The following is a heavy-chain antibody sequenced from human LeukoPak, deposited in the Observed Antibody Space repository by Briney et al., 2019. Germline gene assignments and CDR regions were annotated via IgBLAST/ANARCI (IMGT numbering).Heavy chain of an antibody. CDR2: IYYSGST. CDR1: GGSISSGDYY. D-gene: IGHD3-3*01. Sequence: KSSETLSLTCTVSGGSISSGDYYWSWIRQPPGKGLEWIGYIYYSGSTNYNPSLKSRVTISVDTSKNQFSLKVSSVTAADTAVYYCARSRITIFGVVTQLDYWGQGTLVTVSS. V-gene: IGHV4-61*08. J-gene: IGHJ4*02. CDR3: ARSRITIFGVVTQLDY.